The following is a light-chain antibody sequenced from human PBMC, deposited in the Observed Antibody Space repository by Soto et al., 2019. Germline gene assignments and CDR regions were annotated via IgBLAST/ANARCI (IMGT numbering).Light chain of an antibody. V-gene: IGKV3-20*01. Sequence: EIVVTQSPGTLSLSPGERATLSCRASQSVSSSYLAWYQQKPDQAPRLLIYGASSRATGIPDRFSGSGSGTDFTLTISRLEPEDFAVYYCQQYGSSLRTFGQGTKVEIK. J-gene: IGKJ1*01. CDR1: QSVSSSY. CDR2: GAS. CDR3: QQYGSSLRT.